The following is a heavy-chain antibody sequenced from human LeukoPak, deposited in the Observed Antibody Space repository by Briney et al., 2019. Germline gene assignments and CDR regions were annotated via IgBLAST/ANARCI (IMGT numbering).Heavy chain of an antibody. CDR2: INSDGSWT. D-gene: IGHD2/OR15-2a*01. V-gene: IGHV3-74*01. J-gene: IGHJ4*02. Sequence: GGSLRLSCAASGNYWMHWVRQVPGKGLVWVSHINSDGSWTSYADSVKGRFTISKDNAKNTVYLQMNSLRAEDTAVYYCVSFYETFWGRGTLVTVSS. CDR3: VSFYETF. CDR1: GNYW.